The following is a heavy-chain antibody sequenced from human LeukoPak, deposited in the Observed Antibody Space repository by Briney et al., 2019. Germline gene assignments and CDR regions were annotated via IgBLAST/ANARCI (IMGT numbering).Heavy chain of an antibody. CDR3: ARIGYSSSSFDY. Sequence: KSGGSLRLSCAASGFTFSSYSMNWVRQAPGKGLEWVSSISSSSSYIYYADSVKGRFTISRDNAKNSLYLQMNTLSTEDTAVYYCARIGYSSSSFDYWGQGTLVTVSS. V-gene: IGHV3-21*01. CDR2: ISSSSSYI. D-gene: IGHD6-6*01. J-gene: IGHJ4*02. CDR1: GFTFSSYS.